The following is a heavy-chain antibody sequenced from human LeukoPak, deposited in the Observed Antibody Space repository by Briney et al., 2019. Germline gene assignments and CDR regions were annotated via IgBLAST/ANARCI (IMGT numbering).Heavy chain of an antibody. Sequence: SQTLSLTCTVSGGSISSGDYYWSWIRQPPGRGLEWIGYIFYSGSTYYNPSLKSRVSISVDTSKSQFSLKLSSVTAADTAVYYCARSSVVVSVTPRFDPWGQGTLVTVSS. CDR1: GGSISSGDYY. CDR2: IFYSGST. V-gene: IGHV4-30-4*08. D-gene: IGHD2-15*01. J-gene: IGHJ5*02. CDR3: ARSSVVVSVTPRFDP.